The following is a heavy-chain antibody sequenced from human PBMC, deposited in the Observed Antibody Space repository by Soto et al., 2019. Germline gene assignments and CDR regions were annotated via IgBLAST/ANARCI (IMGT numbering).Heavy chain of an antibody. J-gene: IGHJ3*02. CDR1: GFTVSNNY. CDR3: ARGGGAYCGNDCIRAVDI. Sequence: EVQLVESGGGLVQPGGSLRLSCAVSGFTVSNNYMSWVRQAPEKGLEWISVIYSGGDTYYADSVKVRFTISRDNSKNTLYLQMNRLRLDDTAVYYCARGGGAYCGNDCIRAVDIWGQGTMVTVSS. V-gene: IGHV3-66*01. D-gene: IGHD2-21*02. CDR2: IYSGGDT.